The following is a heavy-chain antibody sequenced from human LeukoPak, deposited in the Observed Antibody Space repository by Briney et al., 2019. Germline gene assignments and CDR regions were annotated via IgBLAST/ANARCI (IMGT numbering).Heavy chain of an antibody. V-gene: IGHV3-30*02. CDR1: GFTFSNYG. Sequence: GGSLRLSCAASGFTFSNYGMHWVRQAPGKGLEWVAFIRYDGSNKYYADSVKGRFTISRDNSKNTLYLQMNSLRAEDTAVYYCAKDGRIGYCSSTSCYVGYFDYWGQGTLVTVSS. CDR3: AKDGRIGYCSSTSCYVGYFDY. J-gene: IGHJ4*02. D-gene: IGHD2-2*01. CDR2: IRYDGSNK.